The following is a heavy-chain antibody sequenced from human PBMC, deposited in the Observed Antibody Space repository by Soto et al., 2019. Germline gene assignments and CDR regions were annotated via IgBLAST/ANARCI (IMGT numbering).Heavy chain of an antibody. D-gene: IGHD4-4*01. CDR3: ARHPPEGDYSNFFNWFHP. J-gene: IGHJ5*02. CDR1: GGSISSSSYY. CDR2: IYYSGST. V-gene: IGHV4-39*01. Sequence: LTCTVSGGSISSSSYYWGWIRQPPGKGLEWIGSIYYSGSTYYNPSLKSRVTISVDTSKNQFSLKLSSVTAADTAVYYCARHPPEGDYSNFFNWFHPWGQGTLVTVS.